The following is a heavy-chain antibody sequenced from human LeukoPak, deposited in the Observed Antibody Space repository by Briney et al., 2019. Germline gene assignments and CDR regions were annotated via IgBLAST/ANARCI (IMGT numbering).Heavy chain of an antibody. J-gene: IGHJ5*02. CDR1: GGTFSSYA. CDR2: IIPIFGTA. D-gene: IGHD2-2*02. Sequence: SVKVSCKASGGTFSSYAISWVRQAPGQGLEWMGGIIPIFGTANYAQKFQGRVTITADKSTSTAYMELSSLRSEDTAVYYCARLGYCSSTSCYTGGFDPWGQGTLVTVSS. V-gene: IGHV1-69*06. CDR3: ARLGYCSSTSCYTGGFDP.